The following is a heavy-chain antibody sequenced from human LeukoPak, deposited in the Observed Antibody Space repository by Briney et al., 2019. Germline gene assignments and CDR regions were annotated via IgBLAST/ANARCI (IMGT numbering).Heavy chain of an antibody. V-gene: IGHV1-8*01. D-gene: IGHD6-13*01. CDR2: MNPNSSNT. CDR3: ARGSFSSWYLDV. Sequence: ASVKVSCKASGYTFTSYDINWVRQATGQGLEWMGWMNPNSSNTGYAQKFQGRVTMTRNTSISTAYMELSSLRSEDTAVYYCARGSFSSWYLDVWGKGTTVTVSS. CDR1: GYTFTSYD. J-gene: IGHJ6*04.